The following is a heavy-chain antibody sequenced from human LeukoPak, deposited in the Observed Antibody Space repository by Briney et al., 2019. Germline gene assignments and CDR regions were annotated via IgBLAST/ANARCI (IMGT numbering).Heavy chain of an antibody. CDR2: ISASGGTT. CDR1: GFTFSSHS. Sequence: GGSLRLSCAASGFTFSSHSMNWVRQAPRKGLEWVSVISASGGTTYYADSVKGRFTISRDNSENKLYLQMNSLRAEDTAVYYCAKATYDSWSGLDVYYFDYWGQGTLVTVSS. V-gene: IGHV3-23*01. CDR3: AKATYDSWSGLDVYYFDY. J-gene: IGHJ4*02. D-gene: IGHD3-3*01.